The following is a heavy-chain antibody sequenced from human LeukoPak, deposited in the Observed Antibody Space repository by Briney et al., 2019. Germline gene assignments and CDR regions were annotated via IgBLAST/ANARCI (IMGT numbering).Heavy chain of an antibody. CDR3: ARHPDILTGYYMFAENWFDP. V-gene: IGHV1-46*01. J-gene: IGHJ5*02. Sequence: ASVKVSCKASGYIFTSYYIHWVRQAPGQGLEWMGLINPSGGRTNYAQKFQGRVTMTRDMSTSTVYMELRSLRSDDTAVYYCARHPDILTGYYMFAENWFDPWGQGTLVTVSS. D-gene: IGHD3-9*01. CDR1: GYIFTSYY. CDR2: INPSGGRT.